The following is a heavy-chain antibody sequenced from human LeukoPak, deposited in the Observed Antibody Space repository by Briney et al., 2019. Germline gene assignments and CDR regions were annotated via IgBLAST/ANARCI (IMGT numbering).Heavy chain of an antibody. CDR2: ISGSGGRT. J-gene: IGHJ5*02. D-gene: IGHD2-2*01. Sequence: PGGSLRLSCAASGFTFSSYAMTWVRQPPGKGLEWVSTISGSGGRTYYADSVKGRFTISRDNAKNSLYLQMNSLRAEDTAVYYCARGGKLEPTAMPTWGQGSLVVVSS. V-gene: IGHV3-23*01. CDR1: GFTFSSYA. CDR3: ARGGKLEPTAMPT.